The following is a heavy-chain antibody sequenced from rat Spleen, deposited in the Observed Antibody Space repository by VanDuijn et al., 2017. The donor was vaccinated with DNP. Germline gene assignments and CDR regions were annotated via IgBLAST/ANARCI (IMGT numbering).Heavy chain of an antibody. D-gene: IGHD1-3*01. J-gene: IGHJ1*01. CDR1: GITFSNSG. Sequence: EVQLVESGGGLVQPGRSLKLSCAASGITFSNSGMHWIRQAPTKGLEWVTSISPSGGGTYYRDSVKGRFTISRDNAKSTLYLQMDSLRSEDTATYYCARHGRVTTVATYWYFDFWGPGTMVTVSS. CDR2: ISPSGGGT. CDR3: ARHGRVTTVATYWYFDF. V-gene: IGHV5-19*01.